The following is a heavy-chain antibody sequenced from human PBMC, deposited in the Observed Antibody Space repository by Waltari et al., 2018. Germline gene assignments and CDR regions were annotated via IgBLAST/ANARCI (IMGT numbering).Heavy chain of an antibody. J-gene: IGHJ4*02. CDR3: ARNYYGSGSYDY. Sequence: QVQLQESGPGLVKPSETLSLTCAVSGYSISSGYYWGWIRQPPGKGLEWIGYIYTSGSNNYNPSLKSRVTISVDTSKNQFSLKLSSVTAADTAVYYCARNYYGSGSYDYWGQGTLVTVSS. CDR1: GYSISSGYY. V-gene: IGHV4-38-2*01. D-gene: IGHD3-10*01. CDR2: IYTSGSN.